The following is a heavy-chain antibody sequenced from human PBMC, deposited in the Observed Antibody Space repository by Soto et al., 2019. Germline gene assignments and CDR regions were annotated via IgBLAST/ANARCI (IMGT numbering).Heavy chain of an antibody. CDR1: GGTFSSYA. Sequence: GASVKVSCKASGGTFSSYAISWVRQAPGQGLEWMGGIIPIFGTTNYAQKFQGRVTITADESTSTAYMELSSLRSEDTAAYYCARDGKAVVVAALTNWFDPWGQGTLVTVSS. CDR2: IIPIFGTT. D-gene: IGHD2-15*01. CDR3: ARDGKAVVVAALTNWFDP. V-gene: IGHV1-69*13. J-gene: IGHJ5*02.